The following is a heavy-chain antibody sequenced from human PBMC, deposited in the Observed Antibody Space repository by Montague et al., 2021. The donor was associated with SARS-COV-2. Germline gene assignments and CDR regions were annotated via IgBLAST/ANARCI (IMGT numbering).Heavy chain of an antibody. V-gene: IGHV3-23*01. CDR1: GFAFSSYA. D-gene: IGHD3-9*01. Sequence: SLRLSCTASGFAFSSYAMSWVRQAPGKGLEWVPAISGSGGSTYYADSVKGRFTISRDNSKNTLYLQMNSLRAEDTAVYYCAKEGDYDILTGYYPNRRYFDYWGQGTLVTVSS. CDR3: AKEGDYDILTGYYPNRRYFDY. CDR2: ISGSGGST. J-gene: IGHJ4*02.